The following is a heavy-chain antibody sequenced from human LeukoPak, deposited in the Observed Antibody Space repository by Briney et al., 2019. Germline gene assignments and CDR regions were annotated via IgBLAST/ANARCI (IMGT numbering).Heavy chain of an antibody. V-gene: IGHV4-38-2*02. CDR3: ARLSVIVGAALEYYYYYMDV. D-gene: IGHD1-26*01. J-gene: IGHJ6*03. CDR1: GYSISSGYY. CDR2: IYHSGST. Sequence: PSETLSLTCTVSGYSISSGYYWGWIRQPPGQGLEGFGSIYHSGSTYYNPSLKSRVTISVATSKNQVSLKMTSVTAADTAVYYCARLSVIVGAALEYYYYYMDVWGQGTTVTVSS.